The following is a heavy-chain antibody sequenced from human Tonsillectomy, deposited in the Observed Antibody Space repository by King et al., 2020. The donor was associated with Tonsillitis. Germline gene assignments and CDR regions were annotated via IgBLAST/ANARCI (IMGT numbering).Heavy chain of an antibody. D-gene: IGHD3-16*01. CDR1: GGSVTSYY. J-gene: IGHJ4*02. CDR3: ARGLGFWGTPSYFDY. CDR2: IYYTGST. Sequence: QVQLQESGPGLVKPSETLSLTCTVSGGSVTSYYWSWLRQSPGKGLECIGYIYYTGSTNYNPSLKSRVTISVDMSNNQVSLRLNSVTAADTAVYYCARGLGFWGTPSYFDYWGQGSLVTVSS. V-gene: IGHV4-59*02.